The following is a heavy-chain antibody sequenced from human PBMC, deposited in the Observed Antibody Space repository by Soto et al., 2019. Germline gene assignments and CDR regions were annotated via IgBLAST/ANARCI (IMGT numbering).Heavy chain of an antibody. CDR1: GGTFSSYT. CDR2: IIPILGIA. CDR3: ARDRAGVVVVAATGGNWFDP. V-gene: IGHV1-69*04. Sequence: SVKVSCKASGGTFSSYTISWVRQAPGQGLEWMGRIIPILGIANYAQKFQGRVTITADKSTSTAYMELSSLRSEDTAVYYCARDRAGVVVVAATGGNWFDPWGQGTLVTVSS. D-gene: IGHD2-15*01. J-gene: IGHJ5*02.